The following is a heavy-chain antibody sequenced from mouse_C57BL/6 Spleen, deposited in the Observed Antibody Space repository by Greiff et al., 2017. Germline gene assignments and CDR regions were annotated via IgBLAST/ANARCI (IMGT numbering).Heavy chain of an antibody. CDR2: ISNGGGNT. CDR3: ARGAGTSDFDG. V-gene: IGHV5-12*01. Sequence: EVKLVESGGGLVQPGGSLKLSCAASGFTFSDYYMYWVRQTPEKRLEWVAYISNGGGNTYYPDTVKGRFTISRDTAKNTLYLQMRRLKAEDTAMYYCARGAGTSDFDGWGTGTTVTVSS. CDR1: GFTFSDYY. J-gene: IGHJ1*03. D-gene: IGHD4-1*01.